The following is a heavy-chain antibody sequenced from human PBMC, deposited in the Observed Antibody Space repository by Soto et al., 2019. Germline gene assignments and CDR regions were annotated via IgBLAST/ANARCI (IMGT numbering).Heavy chain of an antibody. CDR2: IFHTGSA. CDR1: GGSITSNW. D-gene: IGHD2-21*01. CDR3: ARHIAVSRKRGFDH. Sequence: SETLSLTCAVSGGSITSNWWSWVRQPPGKGLEWIAEIFHTGSANYNPSLMGRLTISMDKSRSHLSLTLNSVTAADTAVYYCARHIAVSRKRGFDHWGQGTLVTVS. V-gene: IGHV4-4*02. J-gene: IGHJ4*02.